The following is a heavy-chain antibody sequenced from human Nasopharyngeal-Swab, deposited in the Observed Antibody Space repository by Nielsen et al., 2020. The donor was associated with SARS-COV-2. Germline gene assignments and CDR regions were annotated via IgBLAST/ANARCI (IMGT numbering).Heavy chain of an antibody. J-gene: IGHJ6*02. CDR3: ARGRITIFDPHYGMDV. Sequence: GESLKISCAASGFTFSSYGMHWVRQAPGKGLEWVAVIWYDGSNKYYADSVKGRFTISRDNSKNTLYLQMNSLRAEDTAVYYCARGRITIFDPHYGMDVWGQGTTVTVSS. D-gene: IGHD3-3*01. V-gene: IGHV3-33*01. CDR1: GFTFSSYG. CDR2: IWYDGSNK.